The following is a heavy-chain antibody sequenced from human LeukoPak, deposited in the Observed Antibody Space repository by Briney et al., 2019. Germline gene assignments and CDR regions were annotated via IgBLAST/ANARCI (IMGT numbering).Heavy chain of an antibody. D-gene: IGHD1-26*01. V-gene: IGHV4-38-2*02. Sequence: SETLSLTCTVSGYSISNNYYWDWIRQPPGKGLEWIGSIYHSGSTYYNPSLKSRVTISVDTSKNQFSLKLTSVTAADTAVYYCARWMVGATFDYWGQGTLVTVSS. CDR3: ARWMVGATFDY. J-gene: IGHJ4*02. CDR1: GYSISNNYY. CDR2: IYHSGST.